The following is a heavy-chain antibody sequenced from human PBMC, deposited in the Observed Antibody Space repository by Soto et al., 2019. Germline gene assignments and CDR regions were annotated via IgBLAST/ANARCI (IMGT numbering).Heavy chain of an antibody. J-gene: IGHJ6*02. CDR3: AKDGGRYSYGFAMDV. CDR1: GFTFDDYA. V-gene: IGHV3-9*01. D-gene: IGHD5-18*01. Sequence: EVQLVESGGGLEQPGRSLRLYCAASGFTFDDYAMHWVRQAPGKGLEWVSGITWNSVTIGYADSVKGRFTISRDNAKNALYLQMNSLRLEDAALYYCAKDGGRYSYGFAMDVWGQGTTVTV. CDR2: ITWNSVTI.